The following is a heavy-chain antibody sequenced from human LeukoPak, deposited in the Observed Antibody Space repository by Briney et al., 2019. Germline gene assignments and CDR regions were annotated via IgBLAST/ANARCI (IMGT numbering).Heavy chain of an antibody. V-gene: IGHV4-30-2*01. CDR1: GGSISSGGYY. Sequence: PSVTLSLTCTVSGGSISSGGYYWSWIRQPPGKGLEWIGYIYHSGSTYYNPSLKSRVTISVDRSKNQFSLKLSSVTAADTAVYYCARHKLGNWFDPWGQGTLVTVSS. CDR2: IYHSGST. CDR3: ARHKLGNWFDP. J-gene: IGHJ5*02. D-gene: IGHD3-16*01.